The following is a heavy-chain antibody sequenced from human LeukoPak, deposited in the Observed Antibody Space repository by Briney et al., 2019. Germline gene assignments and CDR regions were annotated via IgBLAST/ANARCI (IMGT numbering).Heavy chain of an antibody. CDR2: IYHTGNT. V-gene: IGHV4-38-2*01. CDR3: ARQVYGDPSLLYNYYMDV. Sequence: KPSETLSLTCGVSGHSISSGHYWGWIRQPPGKGLEWIGSIYHTGNTFYNPSLRSRVTISVDTSKNQFSLKLSSVTAADTAVYYCARQVYGDPSLLYNYYMDVWGKGTTVTVSS. D-gene: IGHD4-17*01. CDR1: GHSISSGHY. J-gene: IGHJ6*03.